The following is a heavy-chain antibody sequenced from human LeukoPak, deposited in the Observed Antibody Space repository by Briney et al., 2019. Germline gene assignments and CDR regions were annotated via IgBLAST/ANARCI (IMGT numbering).Heavy chain of an antibody. V-gene: IGHV1-2*02. CDR1: GYTFTGYY. D-gene: IGHD5-12*01. CDR3: AREDLGGYDSYYFDN. CDR2: INPNSGGT. Sequence: PGASVKVSCKASGYTFTGYYMHWVRQAPGQGLEWMGWINPNSGGTNYAQKFQGRVTMTRDTSISTAYMELSRLRSDDTAVYYCAREDLGGYDSYYFDNWGQGTLVTVSS. J-gene: IGHJ4*02.